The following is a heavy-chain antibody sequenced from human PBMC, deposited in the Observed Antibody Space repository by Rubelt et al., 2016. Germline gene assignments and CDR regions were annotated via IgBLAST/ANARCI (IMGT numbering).Heavy chain of an antibody. D-gene: IGHD3-10*01. CDR1: SSYG. CDR3: ARAYGSGSSFDY. CDR2: IWYDGSNK. Sequence: SSYGMHWVRQAPGKGLEWVAVIWYDGSNKYYADSVKGRFTISRDNAKNSLYLQMNSLRAEDTAVYYCARAYGSGSSFDYWGQGTLVTVSS. V-gene: IGHV3-33*01. J-gene: IGHJ4*02.